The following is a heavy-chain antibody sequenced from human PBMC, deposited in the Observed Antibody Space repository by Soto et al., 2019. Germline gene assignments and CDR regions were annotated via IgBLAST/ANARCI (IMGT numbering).Heavy chain of an antibody. J-gene: IGHJ4*02. CDR3: ASRKSSPYFDY. V-gene: IGHV4-30-4*01. CDR2: IYYSGST. CDR1: GGSTSSGDYC. D-gene: IGHD3-10*01. Sequence: SETLSLTCTVSGGSTSSGDYCWSLIRQPPGKGLEWIGNIYYSGSTYYNPSLKSRVTISIDTSKNQFSLKLSSVTAADTAVYYCASRKSSPYFDYWGQGTLVTVSS.